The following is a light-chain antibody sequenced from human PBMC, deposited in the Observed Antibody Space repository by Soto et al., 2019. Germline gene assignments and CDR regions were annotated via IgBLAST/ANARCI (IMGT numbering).Light chain of an antibody. V-gene: IGKV2D-29*01. CDR1: QSLLQSDGKTY. CDR2: EVS. CDR3: MQTIHLPLP. J-gene: IGKJ5*01. Sequence: DIVMTQTPLSLSVTPGQPASISCKSSQSLLQSDGKTYLFWYFQKAGQPPQLLISEVSNRFSGVPDRFSGSGSGTDFTLKISRVDAYYVSIYYRMQTIHLPLPFGQGTRPEI.